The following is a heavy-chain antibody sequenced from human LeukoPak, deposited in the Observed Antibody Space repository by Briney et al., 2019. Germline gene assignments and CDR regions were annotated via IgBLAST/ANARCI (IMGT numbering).Heavy chain of an antibody. CDR1: GFTFSSYG. CDR3: ARSIGYYYTMDV. CDR2: IWYDGSNK. Sequence: PGRSLRLSCAASGFTFSSYGMHWVRQAPGKGLEWVAVIWYDGSNKYYADSVKGRFTISRDNSKNTLYLQMNSLRAEDTAVYYCARSIGYYYTMDVWGQGTTVTVSS. J-gene: IGHJ6*02. D-gene: IGHD3-22*01. V-gene: IGHV3-33*01.